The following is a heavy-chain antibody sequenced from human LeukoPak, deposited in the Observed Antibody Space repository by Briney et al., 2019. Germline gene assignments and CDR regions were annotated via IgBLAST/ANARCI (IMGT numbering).Heavy chain of an antibody. D-gene: IGHD6-19*01. V-gene: IGHV3-64*02. CDR2: LNSNGGAT. CDR3: ARSPTTGWYYFED. CDR1: GFTFNLHA. J-gene: IGHJ4*02. Sequence: SLRLSCAACGFTFNLHAKLWVRQDPGKALEDVSGLNSNGGATYYSDSVQARFVIPRDNSKNTLYLQMDRLRTEDTAVYYGARSPTTGWYYFEDWGQGTLVTVSS.